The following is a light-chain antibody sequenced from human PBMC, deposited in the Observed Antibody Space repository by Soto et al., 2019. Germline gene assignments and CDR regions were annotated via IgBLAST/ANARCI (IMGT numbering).Light chain of an antibody. CDR3: QHYVSPPIT. CDR1: QSVTSNY. J-gene: IGKJ5*01. CDR2: GAS. Sequence: EIVLTQSPGTLSLSPGERATLSCRASQSVTSNYLAWYQQKPGQAPRLLVYGASSRATGISDRFSGSGSGKDFTLTISRLESEDFAVYYCQHYVSPPITFGQGTRLEIK. V-gene: IGKV3-20*01.